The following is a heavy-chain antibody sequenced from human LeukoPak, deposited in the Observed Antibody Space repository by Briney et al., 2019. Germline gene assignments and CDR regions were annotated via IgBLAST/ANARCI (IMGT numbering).Heavy chain of an antibody. CDR1: GYTFTSYA. CDR2: INTNTGNP. D-gene: IGHD3-10*01. CDR3: ARVGTVPIYYYYYMDV. J-gene: IGHJ6*03. Sequence: ASVKVSCKASGYTFTSYAMNWVRQAPGQGLEWMGWINTNTGNPTYAQGFTGRFVFSLDTSVSTAYLQISSLKAEDTAVYYCARVGTVPIYYYYYMDVWGKGTTVTVSS. V-gene: IGHV7-4-1*02.